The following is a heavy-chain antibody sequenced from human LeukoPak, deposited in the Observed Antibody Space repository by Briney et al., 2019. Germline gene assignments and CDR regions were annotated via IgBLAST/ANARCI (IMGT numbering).Heavy chain of an antibody. CDR3: ARGFSGDL. J-gene: IGHJ5*02. Sequence: GGSLRPSCAASGFIFNSHEMNWVRQAPGKGLEWISYVSTSGSTIYYTDSVKGRFTVSRDNAKNSVYLQMNSLRVEDTAVYYGARGFSGDLWGQGTLVRVSS. D-gene: IGHD1-26*01. CDR1: GFIFNSHE. V-gene: IGHV3-48*03. CDR2: VSTSGSTI.